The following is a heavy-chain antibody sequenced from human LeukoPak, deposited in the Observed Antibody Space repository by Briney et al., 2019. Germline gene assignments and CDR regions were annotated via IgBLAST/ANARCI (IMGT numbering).Heavy chain of an antibody. D-gene: IGHD5-24*01. CDR1: GFTFSSYA. Sequence: GGSLRLSCAASGFTFSSYAMHWVRQAPGKGLEWVAVIPYDGSNKYYADSVKGRFTISRDNSKNTLYLQMNSLRAEDTAVYYCARGLLATIVGMIYWGQGTLVTVSS. V-gene: IGHV3-30-3*01. J-gene: IGHJ4*02. CDR2: IPYDGSNK. CDR3: ARGLLATIVGMIY.